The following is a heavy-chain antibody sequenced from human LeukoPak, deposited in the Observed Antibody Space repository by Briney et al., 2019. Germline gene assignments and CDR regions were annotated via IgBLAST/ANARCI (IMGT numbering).Heavy chain of an antibody. V-gene: IGHV4-31*03. D-gene: IGHD2-15*01. CDR1: GGSISSGGYY. CDR2: IYYSGST. CDR3: ARADCSGGSCYTFDY. J-gene: IGHJ4*02. Sequence: SQTLSLTCTVSGGSISSGGYYWSWLRQHPGKGLEWIGYIYYSGSTYYNPSLKSRVTISVDTSKNQFSLKLSSVTAADTAVYYCARADCSGGSCYTFDYWGQGTLVTVSS.